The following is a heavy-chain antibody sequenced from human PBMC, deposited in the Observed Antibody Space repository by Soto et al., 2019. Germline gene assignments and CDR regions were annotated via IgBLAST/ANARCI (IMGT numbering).Heavy chain of an antibody. D-gene: IGHD4-17*01. CDR3: ARDRGAHGDYRFDY. CDR2: ISYDGSNK. CDR1: GFTFSSYA. Sequence: GGSLRLSCAASGFTFSSYAMHWVRQAPGKGLEWVAVISYDGSNKYYADSVKGRFTISRDNSKNTLYLQMNSLRAEDTAVYYCARDRGAHGDYRFDYWGQGTLVTVSS. J-gene: IGHJ4*02. V-gene: IGHV3-30-3*01.